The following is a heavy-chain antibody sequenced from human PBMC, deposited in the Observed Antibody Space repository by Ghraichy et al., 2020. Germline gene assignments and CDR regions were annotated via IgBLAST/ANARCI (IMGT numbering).Heavy chain of an antibody. Sequence: SVKVSCKASGGTFSTYAISWVRQAPGQGLEWMGGIIPIFGTANYAQKFQGRVTITADESTGTAYMELSSLRSEDTAVYYCARAGMIARTRYYGMDVWGQGTTVTVSS. V-gene: IGHV1-69*13. J-gene: IGHJ6*02. CDR2: IIPIFGTA. D-gene: IGHD3-22*01. CDR1: GGTFSTYA. CDR3: ARAGMIARTRYYGMDV.